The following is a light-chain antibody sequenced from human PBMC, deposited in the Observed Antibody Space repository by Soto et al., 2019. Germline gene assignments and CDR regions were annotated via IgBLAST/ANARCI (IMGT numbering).Light chain of an antibody. CDR3: QQYNSFFT. CDR1: DSISTL. CDR2: DAS. Sequence: ADIFTIPFRASDSISTLLAWYQQKPGKAPKLLIYDASSLESGVPSRFSGSGSGTEFTLTISSLQPDDFATYYCQQYNSFFTFGQGTNVDIK. J-gene: IGKJ1*01. V-gene: IGKV1-5*01.